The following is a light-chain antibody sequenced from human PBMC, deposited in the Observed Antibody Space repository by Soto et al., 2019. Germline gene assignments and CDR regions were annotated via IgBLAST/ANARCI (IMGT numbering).Light chain of an antibody. CDR3: QQYNNWPPRGT. CDR2: GAS. V-gene: IGKV3-15*01. Sequence: EIVMTQSPATLSVSPGERATLSCRASQSVSSNLAWYQQKPGQAPRLLICGASTRATGIPARFSGSGSGTEFTLTISSLQSEDFAVYYCQQYNNWPPRGTFGQGTKVEIK. J-gene: IGKJ1*01. CDR1: QSVSSN.